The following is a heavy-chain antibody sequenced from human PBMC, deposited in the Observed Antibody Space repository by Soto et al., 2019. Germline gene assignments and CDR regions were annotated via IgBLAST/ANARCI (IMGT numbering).Heavy chain of an antibody. V-gene: IGHV3-30*18. J-gene: IGHJ4*02. CDR1: GFSFSGYA. CDR3: AKKRTRYYIEN. Sequence: QVQLVESGGGVVQPGRSLRLSCAASGFSFSGYAMHWVRQAPGKGLEWVAFISYDGSNDYYADFVKGRFAISRDDSKSTLHLQINSLIAEDTAVYYCAKKRTRYYIENWGQGTLVTVSS. D-gene: IGHD3-9*01. CDR2: ISYDGSND.